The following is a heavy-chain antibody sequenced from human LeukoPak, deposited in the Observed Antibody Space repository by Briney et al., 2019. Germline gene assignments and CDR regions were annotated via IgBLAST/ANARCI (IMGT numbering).Heavy chain of an antibody. Sequence: PGGSLRLSCAAPGFNVSTNYMSWVRQAPGKGLEWVSVIYRGGSTYYADSVKGRFTISRDNSKNTLYLQMNSLRAEDTAAYYCARVGDSNSYGMDVWGQGTTVTVSS. J-gene: IGHJ6*02. CDR3: ARVGDSNSYGMDV. D-gene: IGHD2-21*02. V-gene: IGHV3-66*01. CDR2: IYRGGST. CDR1: GFNVSTNY.